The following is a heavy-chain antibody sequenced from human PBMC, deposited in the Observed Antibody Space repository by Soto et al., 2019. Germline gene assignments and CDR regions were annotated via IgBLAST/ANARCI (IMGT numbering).Heavy chain of an antibody. V-gene: IGHV5-51*01. D-gene: IGHD5-12*01. CDR1: GYSFANYW. CDR2: IYPADSDT. CDR3: ARRLGDGYKSPFDY. Sequence: EVQLVQSGAEAKKPGESLKISCKGSGYSFANYWIGWVRQMPGKGLEWMGIIYPADSDTRYSPSFQGQVTISADKSITTAYLQWSTLKASDTAMYYCARRLGDGYKSPFDYWGQGTLVSVSS. J-gene: IGHJ4*02.